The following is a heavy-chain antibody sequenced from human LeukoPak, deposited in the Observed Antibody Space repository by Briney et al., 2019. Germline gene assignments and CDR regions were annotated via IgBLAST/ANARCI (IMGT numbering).Heavy chain of an antibody. CDR2: IFHSWST. D-gene: IGHD3-10*01. CDR1: GDSISSGAYS. J-gene: IGHJ5*02. CDR3: ARELWFANAPGSWLDP. Sequence: SQTLSLTCVVFGDSISSGAYSWSWIRQPPGKGLEWIGYIFHSWSTFYNPSLKSRVTISVDNSKNQFSLRLSSVTAADTAVYYCARELWFANAPGSWLDPWGQGTLVTVSS. V-gene: IGHV4-30-2*01.